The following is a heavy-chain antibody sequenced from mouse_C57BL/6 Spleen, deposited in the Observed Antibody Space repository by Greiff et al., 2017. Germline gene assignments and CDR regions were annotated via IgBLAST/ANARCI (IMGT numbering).Heavy chain of an antibody. J-gene: IGHJ3*01. Sequence: QVQLQQPGAELVRPGSSVKLSCKASGYTFTSYWMHWVKQRPIQGLEWIGNIDPSDSETHYNQKFKDKATLTVDKSSSTAYIQLSSLTSEDSAVYYCARGYGNYDAYWGQGTLVTVSA. CDR3: ARGYGNYDAY. CDR2: IDPSDSET. CDR1: GYTFTSYW. V-gene: IGHV1-52*01. D-gene: IGHD2-10*02.